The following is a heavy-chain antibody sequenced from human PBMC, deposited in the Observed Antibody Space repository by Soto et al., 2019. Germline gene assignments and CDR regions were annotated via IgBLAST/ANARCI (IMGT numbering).Heavy chain of an antibody. CDR1: GGSISPYY. Sequence: SETLSLTCTVSGGSISPYYWSWIRQPPGKGLEWIAFIYYTGRTNSNPSLKSRVTISVDTSKNHFSMTLNSVTAADTAVYYCARFINSGLDYWGQGTPVTVSS. CDR2: IYYTGRT. D-gene: IGHD6-19*01. J-gene: IGHJ4*02. V-gene: IGHV4-59*01. CDR3: ARFINSGLDY.